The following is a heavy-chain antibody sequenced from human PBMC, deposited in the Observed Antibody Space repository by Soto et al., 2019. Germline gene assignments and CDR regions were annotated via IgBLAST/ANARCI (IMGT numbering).Heavy chain of an antibody. CDR1: EFTFSRYW. Sequence: HPGWSLRLCCTASEFTFSRYWMSGVRQAPGKGLEWVANIKQDGSEKYYVDSVKGPFTISRDNAKNSLYLQMNSLRAADTAVYYCARQGGSGYDYIWGSYRAPYYFDYWGQGTLVTVSS. V-gene: IGHV3-7*02. CDR2: IKQDGSEK. J-gene: IGHJ4*02. CDR3: ARQGGSGYDYIWGSYRAPYYFDY. D-gene: IGHD3-16*02.